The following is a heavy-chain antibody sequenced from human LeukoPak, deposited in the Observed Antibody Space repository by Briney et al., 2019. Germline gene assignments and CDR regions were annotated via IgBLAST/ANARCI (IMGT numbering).Heavy chain of an antibody. Sequence: GGSLRLSCAASGFTFSSYAMHWVRQAPGKGLEWVAVISYDGSNKYYADSVKGRFTISRDNSKNTLYLQMNSLRAEDTAMYYCARHSGSYSGDIWGQGTMVTVSS. D-gene: IGHD1-26*01. V-gene: IGHV3-30-3*01. CDR1: GFTFSSYA. CDR3: ARHSGSYSGDI. CDR2: ISYDGSNK. J-gene: IGHJ3*02.